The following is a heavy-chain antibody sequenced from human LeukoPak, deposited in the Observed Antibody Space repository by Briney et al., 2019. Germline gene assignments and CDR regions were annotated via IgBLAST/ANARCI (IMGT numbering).Heavy chain of an antibody. Sequence: GGSLRLSCAASGFTFSSYAMHWVRQAPGKGLEWVAFIRYDGSNKYYADSVKGRFTISRDNSKNTLYLQMNSLRAEDTAVYYCAKDAVKYYYGSGSYYSFDYWGQGTLVTVSS. CDR1: GFTFSSYA. J-gene: IGHJ4*02. D-gene: IGHD3-10*01. CDR3: AKDAVKYYYGSGSYYSFDY. CDR2: IRYDGSNK. V-gene: IGHV3-30*02.